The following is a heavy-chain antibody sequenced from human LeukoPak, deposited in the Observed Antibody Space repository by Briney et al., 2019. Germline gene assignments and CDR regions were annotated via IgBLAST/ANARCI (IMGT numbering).Heavy chain of an antibody. CDR2: INPNSGDT. D-gene: IGHD6-19*01. Sequence: ASVKVSCKASEYXFTAYYVHWVRQAPGQGLEWMGRINPNSGDTNFAQNFQGRATMTRDTSMSTVYMELSRLRSDDTAVYYCARVGQWLVENDWFDPWGQGTLVTVSS. J-gene: IGHJ5*02. V-gene: IGHV1-2*06. CDR3: ARVGQWLVENDWFDP. CDR1: EYXFTAYY.